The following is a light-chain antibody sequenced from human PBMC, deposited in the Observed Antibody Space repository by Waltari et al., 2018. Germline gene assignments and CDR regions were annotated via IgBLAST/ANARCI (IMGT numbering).Light chain of an antibody. CDR1: QSVLSSTNSNNY. J-gene: IGKJ2*02. Sequence: DIVMTQSPRSLVLSLGERAAIRCKSSQSVLSSTNSNNYLAWYQQRPGQPPKLLFYWASTRVSGVPDRFDGSGSGTDFTLTISSLQAEDLAVYYCQQYYTTPCTFGQGTRLEIK. V-gene: IGKV4-1*01. CDR2: WAS. CDR3: QQYYTTPCT.